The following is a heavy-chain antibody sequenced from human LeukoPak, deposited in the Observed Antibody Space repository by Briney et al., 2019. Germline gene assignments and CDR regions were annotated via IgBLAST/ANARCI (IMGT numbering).Heavy chain of an antibody. CDR2: IIPIFGIA. D-gene: IGHD5-18*01. V-gene: IGHV1-69*04. Sequence: GASVKVSCKASGGTFSSYAISWVRQAPGQGLEWMGRIIPIFGIANYAQKFQGRVTITADKSTSTAYMELSSLRSEDTAVYYCARGYSYGYRRVCYYGMDVWGQGTTVTVSS. CDR1: GGTFSSYA. J-gene: IGHJ6*02. CDR3: ARGYSYGYRRVCYYGMDV.